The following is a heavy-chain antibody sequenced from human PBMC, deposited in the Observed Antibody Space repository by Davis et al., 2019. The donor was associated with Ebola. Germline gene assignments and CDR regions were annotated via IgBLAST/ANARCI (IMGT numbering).Heavy chain of an antibody. CDR2: IWHDGSNK. V-gene: IGHV3-33*01. CDR3: TCGYNGYDSLYTWFDP. Sequence: PGGSLRLSCTASGFTFSTYGIHWVRQAPGKGLEWVAVIWHDGSNKYYADFVKGRFTISRDNSKNTLYLQMNSLKAEDTAVYYCTCGYNGYDSLYTWFDPWGQGTLVIVSS. J-gene: IGHJ5*02. CDR1: GFTFSTYG. D-gene: IGHD5-12*01.